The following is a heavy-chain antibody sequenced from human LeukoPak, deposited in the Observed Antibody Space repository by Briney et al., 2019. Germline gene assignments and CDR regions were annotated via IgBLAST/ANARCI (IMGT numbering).Heavy chain of an antibody. CDR1: RYTFTGYY. CDR3: ARGSSRSPRDAFDI. CDR2: ISPSGAST. V-gene: IGHV1-46*01. J-gene: IGHJ3*02. Sequence: ASVKVSCKASRYTFTGYYMCWVRQAPGQGLEWMGIISPSGASTTYAQNFQGRVTMTRDMSTSTLYMELSSLKSEDTAVYYCARGSSRSPRDAFDIWGQGTMVTVSS.